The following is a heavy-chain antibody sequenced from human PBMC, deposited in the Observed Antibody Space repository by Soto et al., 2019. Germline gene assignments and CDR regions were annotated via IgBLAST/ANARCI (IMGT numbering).Heavy chain of an antibody. CDR2: INPSGGST. CDR1: GYTFTSYY. CDR3: ARESVGSSSPQGCYGMDV. V-gene: IGHV1-46*01. J-gene: IGHJ6*02. D-gene: IGHD6-6*01. Sequence: ASVKVSCKASGYTFTSYYMHWVRQAPGQGLEWMGIINPSGGSTSYAQKFQGRVTMTRDTSTSTVYMELSSLRSEDTAVYYCARESVGSSSPQGCYGMDVWGQGTTVTVSS.